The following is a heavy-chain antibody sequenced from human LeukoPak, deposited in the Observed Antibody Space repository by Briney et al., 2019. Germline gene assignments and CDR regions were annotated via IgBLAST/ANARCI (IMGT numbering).Heavy chain of an antibody. J-gene: IGHJ5*02. D-gene: IGHD5-18*01. Sequence: ASVKVSCKASGYTFTSYGISWVRQAPGQGLEWMGWMNPNSGNTGYAQKFQGRVTMTRNTSISTAYMELSSLRSEDTAVYYCAREDSYQTNWFDPWGQGTLVTVSS. CDR1: GYTFTSYG. CDR2: MNPNSGNT. CDR3: AREDSYQTNWFDP. V-gene: IGHV1-8*02.